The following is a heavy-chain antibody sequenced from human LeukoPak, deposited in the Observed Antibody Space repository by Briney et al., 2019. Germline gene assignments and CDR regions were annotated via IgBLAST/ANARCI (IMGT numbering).Heavy chain of an antibody. CDR3: ARDVRGALDF. D-gene: IGHD2-15*01. Sequence: GGSLRLSCAASGFTFSRYWMAWVRQAPGKGLEWVANIRGDAGDKGSADSVKGRFIISRDNDKNSLHLQMNSLTAEDTAVYYCARDVRGALDFWGQGTLVVVSS. V-gene: IGHV3-7*01. J-gene: IGHJ4*02. CDR1: GFTFSRYW. CDR2: IRGDAGDK.